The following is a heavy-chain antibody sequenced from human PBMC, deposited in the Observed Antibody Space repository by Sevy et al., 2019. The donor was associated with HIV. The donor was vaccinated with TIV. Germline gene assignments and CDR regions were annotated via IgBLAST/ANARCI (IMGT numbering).Heavy chain of an antibody. CDR3: ARDSDGSGHYYADYFDY. CDR1: GYTFTTYP. J-gene: IGHJ4*02. Sequence: AAVKVSCKASGYTFTTYPIGWVRQAPGQGLEWMGWISTYSGETRDAQKFQGRATMTTDTSTSTAYLELRSLRSDDTAVYYCARDSDGSGHYYADYFDYWGQGTLVTVSS. D-gene: IGHD3-22*01. V-gene: IGHV1-18*01. CDR2: ISTYSGET.